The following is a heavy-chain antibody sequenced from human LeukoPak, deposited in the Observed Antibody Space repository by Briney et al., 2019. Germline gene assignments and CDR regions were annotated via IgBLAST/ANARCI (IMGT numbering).Heavy chain of an antibody. J-gene: IGHJ6*03. CDR2: ISYDGSNK. D-gene: IGHD2-2*01. Sequence: PGRSLRLSCAASGFTFSSYAMPWVRQAPGKGLEWVAVISYDGSNKYYADSVKRRLTISRDNSKNTLYLQMNSLRAEDTAVYYCARARCCSSTSCYPSYYYYYYMDVWGKGTTVTVSS. CDR1: GFTFSSYA. CDR3: ARARCCSSTSCYPSYYYYYYMDV. V-gene: IGHV3-30*01.